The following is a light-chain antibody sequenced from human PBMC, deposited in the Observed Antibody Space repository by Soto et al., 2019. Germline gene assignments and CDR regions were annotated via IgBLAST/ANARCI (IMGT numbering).Light chain of an antibody. V-gene: IGLV2-11*01. Sequence: QSALTQPRSVSGSPGLSVTISCTGTSSDVGGYNYVSWYQQHPGKAPKLMIYDVSKRPSGVPDRFSGSKSGNTASLTISGLQAEDEADYYCCSYAGTYRSVFGGGTKVPVL. CDR2: DVS. CDR1: SSDVGGYNY. J-gene: IGLJ3*02. CDR3: CSYAGTYRSV.